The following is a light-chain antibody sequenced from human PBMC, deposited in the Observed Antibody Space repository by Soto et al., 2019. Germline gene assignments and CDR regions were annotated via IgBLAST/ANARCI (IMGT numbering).Light chain of an antibody. V-gene: IGLV1-40*01. CDR2: GNR. CDR3: QAYDDSLTAFV. J-gene: IGLJ3*02. CDR1: NSNLGAGYD. Sequence: QAVVTQPPSVSGAPGQRVTISCTGNNSNLGAGYDVHWYQQLPGAAPKLVIFGNRNRPSGVPERFSGSKSGTSASLAITGLQAEDEADYYCQAYDDSLTAFVFGGGTKLTVL.